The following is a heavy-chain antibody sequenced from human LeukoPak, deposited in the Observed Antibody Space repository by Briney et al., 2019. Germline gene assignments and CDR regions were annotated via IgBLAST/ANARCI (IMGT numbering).Heavy chain of an antibody. V-gene: IGHV3-23*01. CDR3: AKRGSREYDY. CDR2: ISSSGST. J-gene: IGHJ4*02. Sequence: PGGSLRLSCEASGFTFSSNAMNWVRQAPGKGLEWVSAISSSGSTYYADSVKGRFTISRDIPKNTLYLQMNSLRSEDTAVYYCAKRGSREYDYWGQGALVTVSS. CDR1: GFTFSSNA. D-gene: IGHD2/OR15-2a*01.